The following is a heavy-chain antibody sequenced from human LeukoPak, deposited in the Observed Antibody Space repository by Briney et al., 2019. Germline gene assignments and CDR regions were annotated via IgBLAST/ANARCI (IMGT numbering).Heavy chain of an antibody. CDR3: AKGKDSVAGATNDY. J-gene: IGHJ4*02. Sequence: GGSLTLSCAVSGFTFSSYSMSWVRQAPGKGLEWGSSISSSGTYKCYADSVKGQFTMSRNNATNALSLQINSLRAEDTAVYYCAKGKDSVAGATNDYWGQGTLVTVSS. CDR1: GFTFSSYS. D-gene: IGHD6-19*01. CDR2: ISSSGTYK. V-gene: IGHV3-21*01.